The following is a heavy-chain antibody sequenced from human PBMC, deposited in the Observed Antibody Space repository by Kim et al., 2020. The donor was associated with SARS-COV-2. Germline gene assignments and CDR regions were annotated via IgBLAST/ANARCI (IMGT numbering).Heavy chain of an antibody. D-gene: IGHD5-12*01. CDR3: VNTRDGYNSFDY. J-gene: IGHJ4*02. Sequence: YYAESVKGRFTLSRDNSKNTLYLQMSSLRAEDTAVYYCVNTRDGYNSFDYWGQGTLVTVSS. V-gene: IGHV3-64D*06.